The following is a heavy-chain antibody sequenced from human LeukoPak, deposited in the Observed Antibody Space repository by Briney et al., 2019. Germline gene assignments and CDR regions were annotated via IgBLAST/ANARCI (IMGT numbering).Heavy chain of an antibody. D-gene: IGHD4/OR15-4a*01. CDR2: MSPKRGNT. Sequence: GASAKVSCKASGYTFTSYDINWVRQATGQGLEWMGWMSPKRGNTGYAQKFQGRVTTTRDTSINTAYMELSSLKSEDTAIYYCASRLDYGRNYWGQGTLVTVSA. CDR3: ASRLDYGRNY. V-gene: IGHV1-8*01. J-gene: IGHJ4*02. CDR1: GYTFTSYD.